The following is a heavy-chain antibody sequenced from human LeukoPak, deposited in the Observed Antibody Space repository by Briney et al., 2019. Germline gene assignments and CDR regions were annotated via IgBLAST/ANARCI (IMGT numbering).Heavy chain of an antibody. CDR1: GFPFSTYV. J-gene: IGHJ3*01. CDR3: VTTTVTTSYAFDV. V-gene: IGHV3-30-3*01. Sequence: GGSLRLSCAASGFPFSTYVMHWVRQAPGKGLEWMAFISFNGNNKQYRDSLKGRFTISRDNSKNTLFLQMDSLRPEDTAVYYCVTTTVTTSYAFDVWGPGTMVTVSS. CDR2: ISFNGNNK. D-gene: IGHD4-17*01.